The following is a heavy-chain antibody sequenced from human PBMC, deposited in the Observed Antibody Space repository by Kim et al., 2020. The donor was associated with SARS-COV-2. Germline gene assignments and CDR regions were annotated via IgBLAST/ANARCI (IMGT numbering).Heavy chain of an antibody. D-gene: IGHD5-12*01. CDR1: GFTFSGSA. J-gene: IGHJ4*02. V-gene: IGHV3-73*01. Sequence: GGSLRLSCAASGFTFSGSAMHWVRQASGKGLEWVGRIRSKANSYATAYAASVKGRFTISRDDSKNKAHLQMNSLKTEDTAVYDCTSVRGPVRDGYNGVFDSWGPGALVTVSS. CDR3: TSVRGPVRDGYNGVFDS. CDR2: IRSKANSYAT.